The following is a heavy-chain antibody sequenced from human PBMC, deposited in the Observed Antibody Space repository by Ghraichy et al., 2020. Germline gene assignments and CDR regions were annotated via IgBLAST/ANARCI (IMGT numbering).Heavy chain of an antibody. V-gene: IGHV3-23*01. D-gene: IGHD3-10*01. CDR1: GFTFSNYA. J-gene: IGHJ6*02. CDR3: AKYGSGSYPYYYYYGFDV. CDR2: ISGSGGST. Sequence: GGSLRLSCAASGFTFSNYAMSWVRQAPGKGLEWVSAISGSGGSTYYADSVKGRFTISRDNSKNTLYLQMNSLRAEDTAVYYCAKYGSGSYPYYYYYGFDVWGQGTTVTVSS.